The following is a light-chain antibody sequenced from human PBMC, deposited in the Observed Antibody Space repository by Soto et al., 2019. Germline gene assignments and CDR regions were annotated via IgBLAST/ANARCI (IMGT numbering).Light chain of an antibody. CDR2: DDR. CDR3: QMWGGGSEHPVV. CDR1: NSGTKS. V-gene: IGLV3-21*02. Sequence: SYELTQPPSVSVAPGQTARITCGGTNSGTKSVHWYQQNPGQAPVLVVYDDRDRPSGIPERFSGSNSGNTASLTISRVEAGDEADYFCQMWGGGSEHPVVFGGGTKLTVL. J-gene: IGLJ2*01.